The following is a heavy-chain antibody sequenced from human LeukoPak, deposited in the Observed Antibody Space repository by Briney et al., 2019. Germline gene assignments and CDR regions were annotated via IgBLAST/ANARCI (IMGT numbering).Heavy chain of an antibody. CDR1: GGPFSGYY. CDR3: ARVDGSCSGGSCPSGNWFDP. D-gene: IGHD2-15*01. Sequence: SETLSLTRAVYGGPFSGYYWSWIRQPPGKGLEWIGEINHSGSTNYNPSLKSRVTISVDTSKNQFSLKLTSVTAADTAVYYCARVDGSCSGGSCPSGNWFDPWGQGTLVTVSS. V-gene: IGHV4-34*01. J-gene: IGHJ5*02. CDR2: INHSGST.